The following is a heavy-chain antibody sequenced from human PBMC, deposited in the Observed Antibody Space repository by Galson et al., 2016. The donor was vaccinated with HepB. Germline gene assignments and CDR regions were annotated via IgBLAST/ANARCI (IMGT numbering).Heavy chain of an antibody. D-gene: IGHD1-14*01. CDR3: VKDAGDF. V-gene: IGHV1-46*01. J-gene: IGHJ6*04. Sequence: SVKVSCKASGYSFISHYVHWVRQAPGQGLQWMGVINPSDGRTSYAQEFRGRVTMTTDTSTSTVYMDLGSLLSEDTAMYYCVKDAGDFWGTGTSVTVSS. CDR1: GYSFISHY. CDR2: INPSDGRT.